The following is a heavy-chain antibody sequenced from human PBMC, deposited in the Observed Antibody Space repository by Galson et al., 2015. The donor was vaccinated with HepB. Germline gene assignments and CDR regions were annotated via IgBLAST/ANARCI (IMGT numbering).Heavy chain of an antibody. CDR2: ISSSSSYK. CDR3: ARDPPLGTPFDY. Sequence: SLRLSCAASGFTFSSYNMNWVRQAPGKGLEWVSSISSSSSYKYYADSVKGRFTISRDNAKNSLYLQMNSLRAEDTAIYYCARDPPLGTPFDYWGREPWSPSPQ. V-gene: IGHV3-21*01. CDR1: GFTFSSYN. D-gene: IGHD7-27*01. J-gene: IGHJ4*02.